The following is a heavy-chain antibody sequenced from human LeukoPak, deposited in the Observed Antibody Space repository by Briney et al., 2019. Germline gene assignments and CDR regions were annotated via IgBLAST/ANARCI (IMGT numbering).Heavy chain of an antibody. CDR3: ARVERNYEFPAGAFDI. CDR1: GGSISSSSYY. D-gene: IGHD3-22*01. Sequence: SETLSLTCTVSGGSISSSSYYWGWIRQPPGKGLEWIGSIYYSGSTYYNPSLKSRVTISVDTSKNQFSLKLSSVTAADTAVYYCARVERNYEFPAGAFDIWGQGTMVTVSS. J-gene: IGHJ3*02. V-gene: IGHV4-39*07. CDR2: IYYSGST.